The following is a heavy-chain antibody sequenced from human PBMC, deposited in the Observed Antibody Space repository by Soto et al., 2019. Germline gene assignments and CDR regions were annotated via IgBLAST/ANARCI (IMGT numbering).Heavy chain of an antibody. V-gene: IGHV2-5*02. CDR1: GFSFSADGVG. CDR3: AHAFGGTSWPNDAFDV. CDR2: IYWDDDT. Sequence: HITLKESGPTLVKPTQTLTLTCIFSGFSFSADGVGVGWIRQPPGKTLEWLALIYWDDDTRYRPSLKSRLTIPKDSSKNQVVLTMTNMDPLDTVTYYCAHAFGGTSWPNDAFDVWGQGTVVTVSS. J-gene: IGHJ3*01. D-gene: IGHD3-16*01.